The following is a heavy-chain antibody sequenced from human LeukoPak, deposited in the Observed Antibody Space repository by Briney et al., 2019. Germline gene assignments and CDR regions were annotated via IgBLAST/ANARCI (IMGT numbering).Heavy chain of an antibody. CDR2: IYYSGST. D-gene: IGHD1-1*01. CDR3: ARWGWYKGYFQH. V-gene: IGHV4-59*01. Sequence: SETLSLTCTVSGGSISSYYWSWIRQPPGKGLEWIGYIYYSGSTNYNPSLKSRVTISVDTSKNQFSLKLSSVTAADTAVYYCARWGWYKGYFQHWGQGTLVTVSS. J-gene: IGHJ1*01. CDR1: GGSISSYY.